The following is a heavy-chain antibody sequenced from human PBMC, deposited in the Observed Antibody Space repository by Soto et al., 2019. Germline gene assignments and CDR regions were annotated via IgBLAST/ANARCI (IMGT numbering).Heavy chain of an antibody. D-gene: IGHD3-9*01. CDR2: INPSGGST. CDR1: GYTFTSYY. CDR3: ARWGDHYDILTGYYTPSGFDP. Sequence: ASVKVSCKASGYTFTSYYMHWVRHAPGQGLEWMGIINPSGGSTSYAQKFQGRVTMTRDTSTSTVYMELSSLRSEDTAVYYCARWGDHYDILTGYYTPSGFDPWGQGALVTVSS. V-gene: IGHV1-46*01. J-gene: IGHJ5*02.